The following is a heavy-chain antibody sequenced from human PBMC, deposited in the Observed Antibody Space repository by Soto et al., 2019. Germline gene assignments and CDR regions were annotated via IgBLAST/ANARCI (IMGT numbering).Heavy chain of an antibody. Sequence: HPGGSLRLSCAASGFTFSSYAMSWVRQAPGKGLEWVSAISGSGGSTYYADSVKGRFTISRDNSKNTLYLQMNSLRAEDTAVYYCAITWDIRGSNWFDPWGQGTLVTVSS. CDR3: AITWDIRGSNWFDP. CDR2: ISGSGGST. J-gene: IGHJ5*02. V-gene: IGHV3-23*01. D-gene: IGHD1-26*01. CDR1: GFTFSSYA.